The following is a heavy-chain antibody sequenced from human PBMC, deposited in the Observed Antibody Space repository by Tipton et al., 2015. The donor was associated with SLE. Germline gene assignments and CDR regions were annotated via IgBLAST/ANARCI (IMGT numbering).Heavy chain of an antibody. CDR3: VKGGVIVVVPAASV. CDR2: ISSNGGST. J-gene: IGHJ6*02. D-gene: IGHD2-2*01. CDR1: GFTFSSYA. V-gene: IGHV3-64D*06. Sequence: GSLRLSCAASGFTFSSYAMHWVRQAPGKGLEYGSAISSNGGSTYYADSVKGRFTISRDNSKNTLYLQMSSLRAEDTAVYYCVKGGVIVVVPAASVWGQGTTVTVSS.